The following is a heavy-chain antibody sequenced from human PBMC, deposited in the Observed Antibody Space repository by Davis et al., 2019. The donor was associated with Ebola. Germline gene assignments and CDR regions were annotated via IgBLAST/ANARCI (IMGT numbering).Heavy chain of an antibody. CDR2: ISGSGGST. Sequence: GESLKISCAASGFTFSSYAMSWVRQAPGKGLEWVSAISGSGGSTYYADSVKGRFTISRDNSKTTLYLQMNSLRVDDTAVYYCAKGSGSGSYPGRTVDHWGQGTLVTVSS. CDR3: AKGSGSGSYPGRTVDH. V-gene: IGHV3-23*01. J-gene: IGHJ4*02. CDR1: GFTFSSYA. D-gene: IGHD3-10*01.